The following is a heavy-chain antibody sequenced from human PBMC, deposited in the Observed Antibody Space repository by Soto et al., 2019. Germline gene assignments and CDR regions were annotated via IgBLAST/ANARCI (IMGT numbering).Heavy chain of an antibody. CDR3: ARAAGYNWNFPSQYYYYYYGMDV. CDR2: INPNSGGT. J-gene: IGHJ6*02. V-gene: IGHV1-2*04. CDR1: GYTFTCYY. Sequence: ASVKVSCKSSGYTFTCYYMHWVLQAPGQGLEWMGWINPNSGGTNYAQKFQGWVTMTRDTSISTAYMELSRLRSDDTAVYYCARAAGYNWNFPSQYYYYYYGMDVWGQGTTVTVSS. D-gene: IGHD1-7*01.